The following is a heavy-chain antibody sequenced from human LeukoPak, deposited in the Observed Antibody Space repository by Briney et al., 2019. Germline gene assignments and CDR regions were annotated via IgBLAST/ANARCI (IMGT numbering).Heavy chain of an antibody. CDR3: ARGYCSGGSCYSDAFDI. V-gene: IGHV4-59*01. J-gene: IGHJ3*02. CDR2: VYYSGSA. CDR1: GDSISRYY. D-gene: IGHD2-15*01. Sequence: SETLSLTCTVSGDSISRYYWSWIRQSPGKGLEWIGYVYYSGSAKYSPSLKSRVTISVDTSKNQFSLKLNSVTAADTAVYYCARGYCSGGSCYSDAFDIWGQGTMVTVSS.